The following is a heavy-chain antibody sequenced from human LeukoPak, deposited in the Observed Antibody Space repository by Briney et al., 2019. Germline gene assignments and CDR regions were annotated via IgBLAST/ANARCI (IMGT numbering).Heavy chain of an antibody. Sequence: PGGSLRLSCAASGFAFSNYRMHWVRQVPGKGLVWVSRITRDGSGANYADSVKGRLTISRDNAKNTLYLQMNSLRAEDTAVYYCARGYSSGLHFDYWGQGTLVTVSS. CDR1: GFAFSNYR. CDR2: ITRDGSGA. D-gene: IGHD6-19*01. CDR3: ARGYSSGLHFDY. J-gene: IGHJ4*02. V-gene: IGHV3-74*01.